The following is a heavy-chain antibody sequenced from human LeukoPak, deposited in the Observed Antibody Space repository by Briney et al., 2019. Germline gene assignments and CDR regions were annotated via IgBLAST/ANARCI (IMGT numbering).Heavy chain of an antibody. CDR2: ISGSAGST. D-gene: IGHD6-19*01. CDR3: ARGGGYDGLYFDY. Sequence: SGGPLRLTCAASGFSFSSYAMSWVRQAPGKGLEWVSAISGSAGSTYSADSVEGRFTISRGNSKNTLYLQMNSLRAEDAAVYYCARGGGYDGLYFDYWGQGTLVTVPS. V-gene: IGHV3-23*01. CDR1: GFSFSSYA. J-gene: IGHJ4*02.